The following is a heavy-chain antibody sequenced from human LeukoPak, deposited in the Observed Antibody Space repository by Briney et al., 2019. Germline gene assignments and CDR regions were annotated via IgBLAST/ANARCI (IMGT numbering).Heavy chain of an antibody. D-gene: IGHD1-26*01. J-gene: IGHJ3*01. Sequence: GGSLRLSCSASGFKFSTYWMSWVRQAPGKGLEWVAIIKQDGTEKYYVDSVKGRFTISRDNAKNSLFLQMNNLRAEDTAVYYCAKEGVGAKLYWGQGTMVTVSS. CDR1: GFKFSTYW. CDR3: AKEGVGAKLY. V-gene: IGHV3-7*01. CDR2: IKQDGTEK.